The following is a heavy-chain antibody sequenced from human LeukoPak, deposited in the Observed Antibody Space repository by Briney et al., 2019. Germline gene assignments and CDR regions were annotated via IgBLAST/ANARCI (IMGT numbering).Heavy chain of an antibody. J-gene: IGHJ6*02. CDR3: ARGPTPDESGYYYYYGMDV. Sequence: GGSLRLSCAASGFTFSSYWMHWVSHAPGKGLVGVSRINSDGSSTSYADSVKARFTTSSDTAKNTLYLQMNSLRAEDTAVYYCARGPTPDESGYYYYYGMDVWGQGTTVTVSS. CDR2: INSDGSST. CDR1: GFTFSSYW. V-gene: IGHV3-74*01. D-gene: IGHD1-14*01.